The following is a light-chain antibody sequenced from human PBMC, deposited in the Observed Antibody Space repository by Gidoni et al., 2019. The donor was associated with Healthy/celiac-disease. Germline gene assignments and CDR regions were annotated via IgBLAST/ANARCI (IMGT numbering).Light chain of an antibody. CDR1: QSVSSY. CDR3: QQRSNWLT. CDR2: DAS. V-gene: IGKV3-11*01. Sequence: PGERATLSCRASQSVSSYLAWYQQKPGQAPRLLIYDASNRATGIPARFSGSGSGTDFTLTISSLEPEDFAVYYCQQRSNWLTFGGGTKVEIK. J-gene: IGKJ4*01.